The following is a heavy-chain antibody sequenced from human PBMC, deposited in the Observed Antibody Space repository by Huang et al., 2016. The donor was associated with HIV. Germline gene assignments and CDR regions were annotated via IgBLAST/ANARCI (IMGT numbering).Heavy chain of an antibody. Sequence: QLQLQESGPGLVKPSDTLSLNCTISGGSIKSGNYYWGWVRQAPGKGLEWIGDIYYSGSPYYNPSLRSRVSLSVDTSKNQVTLKVNAVIAADTAVYYCARRQGSGYYFYFDYWGRGIPVTVSA. CDR1: GGSIKSGNYY. CDR2: IYYSGSP. J-gene: IGHJ4*02. V-gene: IGHV4-39*01. D-gene: IGHD3-22*01. CDR3: ARRQGSGYYFYFDY.